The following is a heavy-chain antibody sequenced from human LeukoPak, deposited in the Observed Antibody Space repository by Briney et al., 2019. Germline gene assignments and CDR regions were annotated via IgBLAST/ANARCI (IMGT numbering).Heavy chain of an antibody. CDR1: GYTFTSYD. CDR3: ARAEETPIYYYYYYMDV. J-gene: IGHJ6*03. CDR2: MNPNSGNT. V-gene: IGHV1-8*01. D-gene: IGHD1-14*01. Sequence: ASVTVSCKASGYTFTSYDINWVRQAPGQGLEWKGWMNPNSGNTVYAQKFQGRVTMTRNTSISTAYMELSSLRSEDTAVYYCARAEETPIYYYYYYMDVWGKGTTVTVSS.